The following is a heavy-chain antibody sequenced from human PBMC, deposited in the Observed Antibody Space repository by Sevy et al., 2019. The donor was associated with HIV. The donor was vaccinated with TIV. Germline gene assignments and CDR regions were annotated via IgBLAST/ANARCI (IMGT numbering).Heavy chain of an antibody. V-gene: IGHV1-69*13. CDR3: ARPQYDSTGYYPLYFYAMDV. Sequence: ASVKVSGKASGGSFTSFVFNWVRLAPGQVLEWMGGIVTSIGPAKYAQKFQGRVTITADESTSTTYMELSSLRSEDTAIYYCARPQYDSTGYYPLYFYAMDVWGQGTTVTVSS. J-gene: IGHJ6*02. CDR1: GGSFTSFV. D-gene: IGHD3-22*01. CDR2: IVTSIGPA.